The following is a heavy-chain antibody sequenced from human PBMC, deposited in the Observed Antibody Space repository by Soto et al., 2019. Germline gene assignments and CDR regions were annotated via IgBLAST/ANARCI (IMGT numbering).Heavy chain of an antibody. J-gene: IGHJ3*02. V-gene: IGHV3-30-3*01. CDR2: ISSDGSNN. Sequence: QVPLVESGGGVVQPGRSLRLSCAASGFTFSSYAMHWVRQAPGKGLEWVAVISSDGSNNNYADSVKGRITISKDNSINRRFLEMNSLRVEDSAVYYFARRGGEQWPEALEIWGQGTMVTVSS. D-gene: IGHD6-19*01. CDR1: GFTFSSYA. CDR3: ARRGGEQWPEALEI.